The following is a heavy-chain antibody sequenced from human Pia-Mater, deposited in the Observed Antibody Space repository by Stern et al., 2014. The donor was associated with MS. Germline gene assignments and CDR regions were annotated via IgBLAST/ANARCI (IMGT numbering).Heavy chain of an antibody. CDR3: ASGYSSGWVFDY. CDR2: INTDGSST. D-gene: IGHD6-19*01. J-gene: IGHJ4*02. Sequence: EVQLVESGGGLVQPGGSLRLSCAASGFTFSSYWMHWVRQAPGQGLVWVSRINTDGSSTSYADSVKGRFTISRGNAKNTLYLQMNSLRAEDTAVYYCASGYSSGWVFDYWGQGTLVTVSS. CDR1: GFTFSSYW. V-gene: IGHV3-74*02.